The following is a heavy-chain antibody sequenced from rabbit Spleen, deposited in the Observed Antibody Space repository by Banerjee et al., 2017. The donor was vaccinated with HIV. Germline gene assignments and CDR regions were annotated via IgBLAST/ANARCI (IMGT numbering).Heavy chain of an antibody. CDR3: ARDLVVVIGWNFSL. Sequence: QEQLVESGGGLVKPEGSLKLSCTASGFSFSNKAVMCWVRQAPGKGLEWIACIVTVSANTYYASWAKGRFTITRSTSLNTVTLQMTSLTAADTATYFCARDLVVVIGWNFSLWGQGTLVTVS. J-gene: IGHJ3*01. V-gene: IGHV1S47*01. D-gene: IGHD8-1*01. CDR2: IVTVSANT. CDR1: GFSFSNKA.